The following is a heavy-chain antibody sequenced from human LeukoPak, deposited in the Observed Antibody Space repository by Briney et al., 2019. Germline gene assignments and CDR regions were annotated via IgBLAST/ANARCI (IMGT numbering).Heavy chain of an antibody. J-gene: IGHJ3*02. V-gene: IGHV3-23*01. Sequence: PGGSLRLSSAASGFTFSSYAMSCVRQAPGKGLERVSAISGRGGSTYYADSVKGRFTIARDNSKNTLYLQMNSLRAEDTAVYYCAKDYWGFGEPGYAFDIWGQGTMVTVSS. CDR2: ISGRGGST. D-gene: IGHD3-10*01. CDR1: GFTFSSYA. CDR3: AKDYWGFGEPGYAFDI.